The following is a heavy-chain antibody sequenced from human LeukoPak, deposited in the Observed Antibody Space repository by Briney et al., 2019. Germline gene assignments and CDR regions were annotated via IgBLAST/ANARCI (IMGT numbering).Heavy chain of an antibody. J-gene: IGHJ5*02. D-gene: IGHD2-2*01. CDR2: ISGSGGST. CDR1: GFTFSSYA. CDR3: AKDPCSSTSCYPYNWFDP. V-gene: IGHV3-23*01. Sequence: GWSLRLSCAASGFTFSSYAMSWVRQAPGKGLEWVSAISGSGGSTYYADSVKGRFTISRDNSKNTLYLQMNSLRAEDTAVYYCAKDPCSSTSCYPYNWFDPWGQGTLVTVSS.